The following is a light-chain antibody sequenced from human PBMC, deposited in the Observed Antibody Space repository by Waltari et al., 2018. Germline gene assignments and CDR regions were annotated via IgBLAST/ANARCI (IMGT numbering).Light chain of an antibody. CDR2: DDI. V-gene: IGLV3-21*02. CDR3: QVWDTTSDHVV. CDR1: NTRSKS. J-gene: IGLJ2*01. Sequence: SYVLTQPPSLSVAPGQTARITWGGNNTRSKSGHWYQQKPGQATVLVAQDDIDRPSGIPERFSGSNSGITATLTISRVYPGDEADYYCQVWDTTSDHVVFGGGTKLTVL.